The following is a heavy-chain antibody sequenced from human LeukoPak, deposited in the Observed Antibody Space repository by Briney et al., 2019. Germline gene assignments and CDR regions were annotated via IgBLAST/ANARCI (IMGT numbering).Heavy chain of an antibody. CDR2: ISSSSSYI. V-gene: IGHV3-21*01. D-gene: IGHD6-19*01. CDR3: ARESIAVAGTSEFDY. Sequence: GGSLRLSCAASGFTFSSYSMNWVRQAPGKGLERVSSISSSSSYIYYADSVKGRFTISRDNAKNSLYLQMNSLRAEDTAVYYCARESIAVAGTSEFDYWGQGTLVTVSS. J-gene: IGHJ4*02. CDR1: GFTFSSYS.